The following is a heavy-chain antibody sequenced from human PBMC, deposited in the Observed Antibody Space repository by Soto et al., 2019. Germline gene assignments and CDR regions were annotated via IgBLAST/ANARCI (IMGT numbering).Heavy chain of an antibody. Sequence: PGGSLRLSCEASGFKFRSYAMHWVRQAPGKGLEWVGFLSFDGSNKYYADSVKGRFTISRDNSKSTLWLQMNSLRLDDTAVYYCARSAGAMQGLDPWGHGTLVTVSS. CDR1: GFKFRSYA. D-gene: IGHD3-16*01. V-gene: IGHV3-30-3*01. CDR3: ARSAGAMQGLDP. J-gene: IGHJ5*02. CDR2: LSFDGSNK.